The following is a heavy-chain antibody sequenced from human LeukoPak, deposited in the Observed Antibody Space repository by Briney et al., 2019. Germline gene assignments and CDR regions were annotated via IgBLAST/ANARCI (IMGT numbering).Heavy chain of an antibody. CDR2: VYYGRSP. D-gene: IGHD6-25*01. V-gene: IGHV4-39*02. J-gene: IGHJ4*02. Sequence: SETLSLTCTVSGDSISRSTYYWAWIRQPPGKGLEWIGSVYYGRSPYFNPSLESRATISVDTSKNHFSLKMSSVTAADTAVYYCARSSGTGAFSYWGQGTLVTVSS. CDR3: ARSSGTGAFSY. CDR1: GDSISRSTYY.